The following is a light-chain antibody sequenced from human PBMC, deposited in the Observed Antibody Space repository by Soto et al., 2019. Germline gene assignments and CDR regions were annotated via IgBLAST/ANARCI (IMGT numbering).Light chain of an antibody. CDR1: QSLLHGNGNNY. V-gene: IGKV2-28*01. Sequence: DNVMTQSPLSLPVTPGEPASISCRSSQSLLHGNGNNYLDWYVQKPGQSPQVLVYLGSSPASGVPDRFSGRGSGTDFSLKISRVEAEDVGIYYCMQVRQPPYTFGQGTKLEIK. CDR3: MQVRQPPYT. J-gene: IGKJ2*01. CDR2: LGS.